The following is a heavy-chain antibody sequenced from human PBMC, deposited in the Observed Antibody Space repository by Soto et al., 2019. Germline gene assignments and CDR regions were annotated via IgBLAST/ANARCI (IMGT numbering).Heavy chain of an antibody. CDR3: ARVRLDFGVVFHVYYFDY. Sequence: QVQLQQSGPGLVKPSQTLSLTCAISGDSVSSNSAAWNWIRQSPSRGLEWLGRTYYRSKWYNDYAVSVKSRITINPDTSKNQFSLQLNSVTPEDTAVYYCARVRLDFGVVFHVYYFDYWGQGTLVTVSS. CDR2: TYYRSKWYN. V-gene: IGHV6-1*01. CDR1: GDSVSSNSAA. D-gene: IGHD3-3*01. J-gene: IGHJ4*02.